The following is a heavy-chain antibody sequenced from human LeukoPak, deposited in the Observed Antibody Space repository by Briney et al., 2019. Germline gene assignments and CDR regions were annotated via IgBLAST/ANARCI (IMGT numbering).Heavy chain of an antibody. CDR1: GFTFGDYA. D-gene: IGHD5-18*01. J-gene: IGHJ4*02. V-gene: IGHV3-49*03. CDR3: TRENRGYSYGENYFDY. CDR2: IRSKAYGGTT. Sequence: PGGSLRLSCTASGFTFGDYAMSWFRQAPGKGLEWVGFIRSKAYGGTTEYAASVEGRFTISRDDSKSIAYLQMNSLKTEDTAVYYCTRENRGYSYGENYFDYWGQGTLVTVSS.